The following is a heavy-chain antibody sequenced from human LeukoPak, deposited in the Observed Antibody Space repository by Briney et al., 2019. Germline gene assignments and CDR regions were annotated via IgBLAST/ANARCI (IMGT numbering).Heavy chain of an antibody. D-gene: IGHD6-13*01. J-gene: IGHJ4*02. CDR3: ARTGYSSSWYYFDY. Sequence: SETQSLTCTVSGGSISSYYWSWIRQPAGKGLEWSGRVYTSGSTNYNPSLKSRVTMSVDTSKNQFSLKLSSVTAADTAVYYCARTGYSSSWYYFDYWGQGTLVTVSS. CDR1: GGSISSYY. CDR2: VYTSGST. V-gene: IGHV4-4*07.